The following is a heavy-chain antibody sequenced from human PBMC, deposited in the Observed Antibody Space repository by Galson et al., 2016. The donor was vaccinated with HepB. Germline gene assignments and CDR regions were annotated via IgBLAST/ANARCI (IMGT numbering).Heavy chain of an antibody. V-gene: IGHV3-74*01. CDR2: ITIDGSTT. Sequence: SLRLSCAASGFTFSDTAMHWVRQASGKGLEWVSHITIDGSTTTYADSVKGRFTISRDNAKNSMYLQMNSLRAEDTAVYYCARKGGIYSPWGYWGQGTLVTVSS. D-gene: IGHD3-10*01. J-gene: IGHJ4*02. CDR1: GFTFSDTA. CDR3: ARKGGIYSPWGY.